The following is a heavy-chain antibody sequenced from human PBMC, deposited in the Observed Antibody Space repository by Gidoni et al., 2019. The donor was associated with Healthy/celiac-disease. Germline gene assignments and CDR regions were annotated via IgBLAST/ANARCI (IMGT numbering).Heavy chain of an antibody. CDR3: ARQKVVVVGAAATSHHYYGMDV. V-gene: IGHV4-59*08. D-gene: IGHD2-15*01. Sequence: QFQLQESRPGLLKPSETLSLTCTVPGGSISRSHWSWIRQPPATGREWIGYIYYSGGTNYNPTLKSRVTRSVDTSKNQFSRKLSSVTAADTAVYYCARQKVVVVGAAATSHHYYGMDVWGQGTTVTVSS. J-gene: IGHJ6*02. CDR2: IYYSGGT. CDR1: GGSISRSH.